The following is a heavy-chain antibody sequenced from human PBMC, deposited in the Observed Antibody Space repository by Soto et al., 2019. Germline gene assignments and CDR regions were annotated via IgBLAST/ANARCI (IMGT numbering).Heavy chain of an antibody. CDR1: GFTVTNKY. CDR2: IYSGGST. J-gene: IGHJ2*01. D-gene: IGHD4-17*01. CDR3: ARVDYGDYGWYFDL. V-gene: IGHV3-53*01. Sequence: LRLSCAASGFTVTNKYMTWVRQAPGKGLEWVSVIYSGGSTSYADSVKGRFTISRDNSKNILYLQMNSLRAEDTAVYYCARVDYGDYGWYFDLWGRGTLVTVSS.